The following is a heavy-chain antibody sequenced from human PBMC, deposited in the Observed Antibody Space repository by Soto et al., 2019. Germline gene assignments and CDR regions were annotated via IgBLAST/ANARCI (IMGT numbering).Heavy chain of an antibody. V-gene: IGHV3-23*01. CDR2: ISGSGGST. CDR1: GFTFSSYA. Sequence: GGSLRLSCAASGFTFSSYAMSWVRQAPGKGLEWVSAISGSGGSTYYADSVKGRFTISRDNSKNTLYLQMNSLRAEDTAVYYCAKVSFVVVTAIPWAPSDYWGQGTLVTVSS. D-gene: IGHD2-21*02. J-gene: IGHJ4*02. CDR3: AKVSFVVVTAIPWAPSDY.